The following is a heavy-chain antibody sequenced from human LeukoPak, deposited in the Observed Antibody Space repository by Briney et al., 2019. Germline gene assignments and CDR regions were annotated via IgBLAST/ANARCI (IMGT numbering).Heavy chain of an antibody. V-gene: IGHV3-23*01. J-gene: IGHJ4*02. D-gene: IGHD6-13*01. CDR3: AKQRQLIRGGVDY. CDR2: ISGAGGNT. Sequence: GESLRLSCAASGFTFSSHAMTWVRQTPEKGLQWVSAISGAGGNTYYADSVKGRFTISRDNSKNTLYLQLNSLRAEDTAIYYCAKQRQLIRGGVDYWGQGTQVTVSS. CDR1: GFTFSSHA.